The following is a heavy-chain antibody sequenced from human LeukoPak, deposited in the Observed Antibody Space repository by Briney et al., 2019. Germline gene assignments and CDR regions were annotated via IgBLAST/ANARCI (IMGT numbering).Heavy chain of an antibody. CDR1: GFTFSDHY. D-gene: IGHD5-24*01. Sequence: GGSLRLSCAASGFTFSDHYMDWVRQAPGKGLEWVGRTRNKASSYTTEYAASVKGRFTISRDDSKDSLYLQMNSLKTEDTAVYYCARVVATEGYSLDSWGQGTLVTVSS. CDR3: ARVVATEGYSLDS. V-gene: IGHV3-72*01. J-gene: IGHJ4*02. CDR2: TRNKASSYTT.